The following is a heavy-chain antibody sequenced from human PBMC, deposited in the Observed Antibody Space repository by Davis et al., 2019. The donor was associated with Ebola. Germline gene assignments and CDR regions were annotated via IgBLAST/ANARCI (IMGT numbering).Heavy chain of an antibody. V-gene: IGHV4-59*11. CDR2: IQYTGST. D-gene: IGHD3-16*01. CDR3: AERGGSV. CDR1: GVSISRHY. J-gene: IGHJ4*02. Sequence: PSETLSLTCTVSGVSISRHYWSWIRQPPGKRLEWIGSIQYTGSTNYNSSLYSRVTISIDTSKNQFSLRLHSVTAADTAMYFCAERGGSVWGQGTLVTVSS.